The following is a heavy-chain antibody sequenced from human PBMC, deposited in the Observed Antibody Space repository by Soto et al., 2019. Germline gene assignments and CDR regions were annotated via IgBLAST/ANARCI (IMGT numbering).Heavy chain of an antibody. D-gene: IGHD3-3*01. CDR3: ASHYDMWSGYLSPVDY. CDR2: IDTSGTKI. Sequence: QVQLVESGGDLVKPGGSLRLSCAASGYTFSDYDMSWIRQAPGKGLEWISYIDTSGTKIYYADSVKGRFTITRDNAKNSLYLEMNILRDEDTAVYYCASHYDMWSGYLSPVDYWGQGTLVTVSS. V-gene: IGHV3-11*01. CDR1: GYTFSDYD. J-gene: IGHJ4*02.